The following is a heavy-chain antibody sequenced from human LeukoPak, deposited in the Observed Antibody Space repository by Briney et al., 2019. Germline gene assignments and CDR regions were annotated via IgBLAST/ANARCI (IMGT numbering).Heavy chain of an antibody. CDR2: IYYSGST. CDR1: GGSISSSSYY. V-gene: IGHV4-39*07. Sequence: SETLSLTCTVSGGSISSSSYYGGWIRQPPGKGLEWIGSIYYSGSTNYNPSLKSRVTISVDTSKNQFSLKLNSVTAADTAVYYCARGKEVITMLRGLKPGYYFDYWGQGTLVTVSS. J-gene: IGHJ4*02. CDR3: ARGKEVITMLRGLKPGYYFDY. D-gene: IGHD3-10*01.